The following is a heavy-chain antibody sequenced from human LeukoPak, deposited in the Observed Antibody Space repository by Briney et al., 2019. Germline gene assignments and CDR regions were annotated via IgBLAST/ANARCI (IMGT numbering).Heavy chain of an antibody. J-gene: IGHJ4*02. CDR2: IYSGGST. CDR1: GFTVSRSY. CDR3: VREAGIAAAGSSDYYSDY. V-gene: IGHV3-66*01. D-gene: IGHD6-13*01. Sequence: GGSLRLSCAASGFTVSRSYMSWVRQAPGKGLEWVSVIYSGGSTRSADSVKGRFTIVRDTSKNTLYLQMNSLRAEDTAIYYCVREAGIAAAGSSDYYSDYWGQGTPVTVSS.